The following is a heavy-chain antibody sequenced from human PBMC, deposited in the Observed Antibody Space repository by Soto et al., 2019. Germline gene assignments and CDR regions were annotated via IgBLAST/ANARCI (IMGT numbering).Heavy chain of an antibody. J-gene: IGHJ4*02. CDR1: GGSFSGYY. D-gene: IGHD6-13*01. CDR2: INQSGST. V-gene: IGHV4-34*01. Sequence: QVQLQQWGAGLLKPSETLSLTCAVYGGSFSGYYWSWIRQPPGKGLEWIGEINQSGSTNYNPSLKSRFTTSVDRSKTQFSLKLSSVTAADTGVYYCARTYSSSWSPFDYWGQGTQVTVSS. CDR3: ARTYSSSWSPFDY.